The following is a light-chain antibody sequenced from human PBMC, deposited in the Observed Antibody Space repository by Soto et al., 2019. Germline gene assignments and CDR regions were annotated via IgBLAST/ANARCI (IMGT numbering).Light chain of an antibody. CDR1: HSVSSSY. Sequence: EIVLTQSPGTLSLSPGERATLSCRASHSVSSSYLAWYQQKPGQAPRLLIYAASSRATGIPDRFSGSGSGTDFTLTISRLEPEDFAVYYCQQYGSSPPITFGQGTRLKIK. J-gene: IGKJ5*01. CDR2: AAS. V-gene: IGKV3-20*01. CDR3: QQYGSSPPIT.